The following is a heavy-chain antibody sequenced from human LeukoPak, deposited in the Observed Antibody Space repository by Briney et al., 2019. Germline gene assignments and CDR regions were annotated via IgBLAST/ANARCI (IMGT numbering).Heavy chain of an antibody. CDR2: IYYSGST. D-gene: IGHD6-19*01. Sequence: SETLSLTCTVSGGSISSYYWSWIRPPPGKGREWIGYIYYSGSTNYNPSLKSRVTISVDTSKNQFSLKLSSVTAADTAVYYCARLKYSSGWSGLNWFDPWGQGTLVTVSS. V-gene: IGHV4-59*01. CDR3: ARLKYSSGWSGLNWFDP. J-gene: IGHJ5*02. CDR1: GGSISSYY.